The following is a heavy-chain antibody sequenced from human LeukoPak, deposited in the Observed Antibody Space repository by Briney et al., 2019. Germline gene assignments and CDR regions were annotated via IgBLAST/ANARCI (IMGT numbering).Heavy chain of an antibody. V-gene: IGHV1-2*05. D-gene: IGHD4-11*01. CDR1: GYTFTNFY. Sequence: GASVKVSCKASGYTFTNFYIHWVRQAPGQGLEWMGRINPNTGGTNFAQKFQVRVTVTRDTSISTAFLELSSLTSGDTGVYYCVTSFDYSDFYWGQGTLVIVS. CDR3: VTSFDYSDFY. CDR2: INPNTGGT. J-gene: IGHJ4*02.